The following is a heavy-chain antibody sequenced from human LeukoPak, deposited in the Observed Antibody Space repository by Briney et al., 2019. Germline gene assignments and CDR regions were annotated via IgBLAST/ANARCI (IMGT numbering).Heavy chain of an antibody. CDR2: IYYSGST. CDR1: GGSISSSSYY. D-gene: IGHD1-26*01. Sequence: SETLSLTCTVSGGSISSSSYYWGWIRQPPGKGLEWIGSIYYSGSTYYNPSLKSRVTISVDTSKNQFSLKLSSVTAADTAVYYCARLGRSGSYYFDYWGQGTLVTVSS. J-gene: IGHJ4*02. CDR3: ARLGRSGSYYFDY. V-gene: IGHV4-39*01.